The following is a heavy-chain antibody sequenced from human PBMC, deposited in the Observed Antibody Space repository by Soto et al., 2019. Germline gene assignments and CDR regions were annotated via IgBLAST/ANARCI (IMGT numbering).Heavy chain of an antibody. Sequence: GGSLRLSCAASGFTFSGSAMHWVRQAPGKGLEWVSVIYSGGSTYYADSVKGRFTISRHNSKNTLYLQMNSLRAGDTAVYYCARDGYSWIQQRGAFDIWGQGTMVTVSS. CDR2: IYSGGST. J-gene: IGHJ3*02. D-gene: IGHD5-18*01. CDR1: GFTFSGSA. CDR3: ARDGYSWIQQRGAFDI. V-gene: IGHV3-53*04.